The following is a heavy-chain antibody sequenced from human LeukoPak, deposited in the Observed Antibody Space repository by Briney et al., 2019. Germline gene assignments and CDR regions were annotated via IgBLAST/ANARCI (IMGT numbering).Heavy chain of an antibody. CDR1: GFSFSNYG. D-gene: IGHD1-26*01. V-gene: IGHV3-30*03. CDR3: ARDKSSGYVGASSFDY. Sequence: PGGSLRLSCIASGFSFSNYGMHWVRQAPGKGLEWVAAISYDGNSIYYLDVVKGRFTISRDNSKNTLHLQMNSLRPEDTAVYYCARDKSSGYVGASSFDYWGQGTLVTVSS. J-gene: IGHJ4*02. CDR2: ISYDGNSI.